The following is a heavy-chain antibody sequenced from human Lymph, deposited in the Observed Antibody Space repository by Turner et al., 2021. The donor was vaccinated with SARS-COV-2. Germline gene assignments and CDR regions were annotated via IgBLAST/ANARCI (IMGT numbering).Heavy chain of an antibody. CDR3: ARNDRVVVQSFDY. CDR1: GGSISSSSYY. D-gene: IGHD2-15*01. J-gene: IGHJ4*02. CDR2: IYYSGST. V-gene: IGHV4-39*01. Sequence: QLQLQESGPGLVKPSETRSLTCTVSGGSISSSSYYWGCIRQPPGKGLEWIRSIYYSGSTHYDPSLKSRVTISVDTSKNQFSLKLTSVTAADTAVYYCARNDRVVVQSFDYWGQGTLITVSS.